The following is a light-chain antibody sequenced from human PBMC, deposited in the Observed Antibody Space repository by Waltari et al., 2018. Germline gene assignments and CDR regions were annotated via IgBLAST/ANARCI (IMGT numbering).Light chain of an antibody. CDR3: QQTYTTPWT. CDR1: QKISSY. CDR2: DAS. J-gene: IGKJ1*01. Sequence: DIQMTQSPSSLSASVEDRVTITCRASQKISSYLNWYQQKPGTAPRLLIYDASRLQSGVPSRFSGSGSGTDFTLTISSLQPEDFGTYYCQQTYTTPWTFGQGTKVETK. V-gene: IGKV1-39*01.